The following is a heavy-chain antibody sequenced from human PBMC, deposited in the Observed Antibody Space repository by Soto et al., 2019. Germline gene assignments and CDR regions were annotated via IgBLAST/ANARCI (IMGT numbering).Heavy chain of an antibody. Sequence: GSGPTLVNPTQPLTLTCTSSGFSLSTSGVGVGWIRQPPGKALEWLALIYWDDDKRYSPSLKSRLTITKDTSKNQVVLTMTNMDPVDTATYYCAHKASMVRGVIPFNWFDPWGQGTLVTVSS. V-gene: IGHV2-5*02. CDR3: AHKASMVRGVIPFNWFDP. CDR2: IYWDDDK. D-gene: IGHD3-10*01. J-gene: IGHJ5*02. CDR1: GFSLSTSGVG.